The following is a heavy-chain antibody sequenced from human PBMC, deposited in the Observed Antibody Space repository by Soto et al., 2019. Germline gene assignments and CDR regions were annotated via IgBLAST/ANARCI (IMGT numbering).Heavy chain of an antibody. CDR3: ARGAPISIAGYYYYGMDV. V-gene: IGHV1-18*01. J-gene: IGHJ6*02. CDR1: GYTFTSYG. Sequence: VSVKVSCKASGYTFTSYGISWVRQAPGQGLEWMGWISAYNGNTNYAQKLQGRVTMTTDTSTSTAYMELRSLRSDDTAVYYCARGAPISIAGYYYYGMDVWGQGTTVTVSS. CDR2: ISAYNGNT. D-gene: IGHD6-13*01.